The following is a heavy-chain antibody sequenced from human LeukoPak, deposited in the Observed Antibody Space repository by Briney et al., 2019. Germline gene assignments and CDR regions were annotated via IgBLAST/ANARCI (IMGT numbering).Heavy chain of an antibody. CDR2: LSGSGRTI. D-gene: IGHD3-10*01. CDR1: GFTFYDYY. CDR3: ARDRTFSYGSGPGY. J-gene: IGHJ4*02. V-gene: IGHV3-11*01. Sequence: GRSLRLSCAASGFTFYDYYMSWIRQAPGKGREWVSYLSGSGRTIYYADSVKGRFTISRDNAKKSVYLQMNGLRAEGTAVYYCARDRTFSYGSGPGYWGQGTLVTVSS.